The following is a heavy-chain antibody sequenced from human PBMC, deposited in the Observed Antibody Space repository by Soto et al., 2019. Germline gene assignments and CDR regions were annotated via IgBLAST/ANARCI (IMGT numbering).Heavy chain of an antibody. V-gene: IGHV3-7*01. CDR1: GFTFSSYW. CDR2: IKQDGSAK. J-gene: IGHJ4*02. D-gene: IGHD6-19*01. CDR3: ASWLKASGWYVLLEGSFDY. Sequence: EVQLVESGGGLVQPGGSLRLSCAASGFTFSSYWMTWVRQAPGKGLEWVANIKQDGSAKYYVDSVKGRFTTSRDKAKNSLYLEMNSLRAEDTVVYDCASWLKASGWYVLLEGSFDYWGQGSLVTVSS.